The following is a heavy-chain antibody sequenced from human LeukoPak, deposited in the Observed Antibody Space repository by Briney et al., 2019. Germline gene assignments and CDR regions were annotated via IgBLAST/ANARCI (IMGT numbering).Heavy chain of an antibody. V-gene: IGHV4-34*01. Sequence: SETLSLTCAVYGGSFSGYYWSWIRQPPGKGLEWIGEINHSGSTNYNPSLKSRVTISVDTSKNQLSLKLSSVTAADTAVYYCAREALAVVVVAALNWFDPWGQGTLVTVSS. CDR1: GGSFSGYY. CDR3: AREALAVVVVAALNWFDP. CDR2: INHSGST. D-gene: IGHD2-15*01. J-gene: IGHJ5*02.